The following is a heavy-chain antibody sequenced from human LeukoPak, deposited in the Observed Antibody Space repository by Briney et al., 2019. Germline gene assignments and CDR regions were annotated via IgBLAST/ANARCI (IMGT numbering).Heavy chain of an antibody. CDR2: IYIGGST. CDR3: ARVLPDQGLDY. CDR1: GGPLSSVSYY. J-gene: IGHJ4*02. V-gene: IGHV4-61*10. Sequence: PSETLSLTCTVSGGPLSSVSYYWSWIRQPAGKGLEWIGRIYIGGSTHYNPSLKSRVTISVDTSKNQFSLKLSSVTAAETAVYFCARVLPDQGLDYWGQGTLVTVSS. D-gene: IGHD3-3*01.